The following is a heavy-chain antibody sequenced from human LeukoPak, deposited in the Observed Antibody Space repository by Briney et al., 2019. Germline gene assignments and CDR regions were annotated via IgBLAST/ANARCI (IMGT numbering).Heavy chain of an antibody. Sequence: GGSLRLSCAASGFTFSSYSMNWVRQAPGKGLEWVSSISSSGGYIYYADSVKGRFTISRDNAKNSLYLQMNSLRAEDTAVYYCARAGPSRGLRFLEWLPFDAFDIWGQGTMVTVSS. V-gene: IGHV3-21*01. J-gene: IGHJ3*02. CDR2: ISSSGGYI. CDR3: ARAGPSRGLRFLEWLPFDAFDI. D-gene: IGHD3-3*01. CDR1: GFTFSSYS.